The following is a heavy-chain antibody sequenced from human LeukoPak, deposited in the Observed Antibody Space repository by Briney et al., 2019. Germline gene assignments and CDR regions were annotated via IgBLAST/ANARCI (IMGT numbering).Heavy chain of an antibody. D-gene: IGHD3-9*01. V-gene: IGHV3-9*01. CDR1: GFTFDDYA. J-gene: IGHJ4*02. CDR3: AKDHYYDILTGHFDY. Sequence: GRSLRLSCAASGFTFDDYAMHWVRQAPGKGLEWVSGISWNSGSIGYADSVKGRFTISRDNAKNSLYLQMNSLRAEDTALYYCAKDHYYDILTGHFDYWGQGTLVTVSS. CDR2: ISWNSGSI.